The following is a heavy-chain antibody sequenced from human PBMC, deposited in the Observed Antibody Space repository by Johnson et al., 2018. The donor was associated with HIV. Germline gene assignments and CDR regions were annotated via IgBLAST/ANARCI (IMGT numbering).Heavy chain of an antibody. CDR1: GFTFDDYG. J-gene: IGHJ3*02. CDR3: ARQVVCSSTICSSAFDI. CDR2: SNWYGGST. V-gene: IGHV3-20*04. Sequence: VQLVESGGGVVRPGGSLRLSCAASGFTFDDYGMSWVRQAPGKGLEWVSGSNWYGGSTGYGDSVKGRFTISRDNAKNSLYLQMNSLRVEDTAVYYCARQVVCSSTICSSAFDILCQGTVVTVSS. D-gene: IGHD2-2*01.